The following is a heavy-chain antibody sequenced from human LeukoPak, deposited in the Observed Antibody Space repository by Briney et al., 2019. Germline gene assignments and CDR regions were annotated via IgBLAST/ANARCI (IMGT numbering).Heavy chain of an antibody. CDR1: GGTFSSYA. Sequence: ASVKVSCKASGGTFSSYAISWVRQAPGQGLEWMGGIIPIFGTANYAQKFQGRVTITADESTSTAYMELSSLRSEDTAVYYCARARYIGSGSYSFDYWGQGTLVTVSS. J-gene: IGHJ4*02. CDR3: ARARYIGSGSYSFDY. CDR2: IIPIFGTA. V-gene: IGHV1-69*13. D-gene: IGHD3-10*01.